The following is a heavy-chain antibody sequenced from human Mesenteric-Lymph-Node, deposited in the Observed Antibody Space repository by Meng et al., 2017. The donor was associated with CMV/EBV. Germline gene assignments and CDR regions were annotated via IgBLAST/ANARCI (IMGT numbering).Heavy chain of an antibody. J-gene: IGHJ3*02. CDR2: INTNTGNP. CDR3: ARDGDYGSGREKDAFDI. Sequence: YTFTSYAMNWVRQVPGQGLEWMGWINTNTGNPTYAQGFTGRFVFSLDTSVSTAYLQISSLKAEDTAVYYCARDGDYGSGREKDAFDIWGQGTMVTVSS. D-gene: IGHD3-10*01. CDR1: YTFTSYA. V-gene: IGHV7-4-1*02.